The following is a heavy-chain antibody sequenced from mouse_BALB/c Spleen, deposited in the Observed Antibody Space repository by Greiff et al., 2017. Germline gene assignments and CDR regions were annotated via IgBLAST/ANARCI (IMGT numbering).Heavy chain of an antibody. V-gene: IGHV5-9*03. Sequence: DVKLVESGGGLVKPGGSLKLSCAASGFTFSSYTMSWVRQTPEKRLEWVATISSGGGNTYYPDSVKGRFTISRDNAKNNLYLQMSSLRSEDTALYYCARSLYYGSSYGAMDYWGQGTSVTVSS. J-gene: IGHJ4*01. CDR1: GFTFSSYT. D-gene: IGHD1-1*01. CDR2: ISSGGGNT. CDR3: ARSLYYGSSYGAMDY.